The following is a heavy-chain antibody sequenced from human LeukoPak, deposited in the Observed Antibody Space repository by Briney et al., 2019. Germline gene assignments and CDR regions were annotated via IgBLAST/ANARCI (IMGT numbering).Heavy chain of an antibody. CDR2: IYYSGST. J-gene: IGHJ3*02. CDR1: GGSLSKYY. V-gene: IGHV4-59*08. Sequence: SETLSLTCTVSGGSLSKYYWSWIRQPPGRGLEWIGYIYYSGSTNYNPSLKSRVTISVDTSKNHLSLKLRSVTAADTAVYYCARRMATMGSDAFDIWGQGTMVTVSS. D-gene: IGHD5-24*01. CDR3: ARRMATMGSDAFDI.